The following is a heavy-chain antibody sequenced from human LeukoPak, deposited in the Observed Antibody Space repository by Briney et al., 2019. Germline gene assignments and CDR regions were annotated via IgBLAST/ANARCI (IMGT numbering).Heavy chain of an antibody. CDR2: INAGNGNT. CDR1: GYTFTSYA. J-gene: IGHJ4*02. D-gene: IGHD3-10*01. V-gene: IGHV1-3*01. Sequence: ASVKVSCKASGYTFTSYAMHWVRQAPGQRLEWMGWINAGNGNTKYSQKFQGRVTITRDTSASTAYMELSSPRSEDTAVYYCARGYYGSGSLDYWGQGTLVTVSS. CDR3: ARGYYGSGSLDY.